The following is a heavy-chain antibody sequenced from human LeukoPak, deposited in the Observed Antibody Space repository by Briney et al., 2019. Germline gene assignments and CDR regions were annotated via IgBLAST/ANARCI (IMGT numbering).Heavy chain of an antibody. J-gene: IGHJ4*02. CDR2: INHSGST. V-gene: IGHV4-34*01. D-gene: IGHD6-19*01. CDR3: ARGHKNLTTSSGWYTGFDY. CDR1: GGSFSGYY. Sequence: SETLSLTCAVYGGSFSGYYWSWIRQPPGEGLEWIGEINHSGSTNYNPSLKSRVTISVDTSKNQFSLKLSSVTAADTAVYYCARGHKNLTTSSGWYTGFDYWGQGTLVTVSS.